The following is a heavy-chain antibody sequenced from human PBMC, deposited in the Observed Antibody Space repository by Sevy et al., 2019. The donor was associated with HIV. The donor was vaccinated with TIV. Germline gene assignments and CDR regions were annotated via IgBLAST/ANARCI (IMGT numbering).Heavy chain of an antibody. V-gene: IGHV3-48*02. Sequence: GGSLRLSCAASGFTFSSYSMNWVRQAPGKGLEWVSYISSSSSTIYYADSVKGRFPIPRDNAKNSLYLQMNSLRDEDTAVYYCAREISSSSWSRLFDLWGRGTLVTVSS. CDR3: AREISSSSWSRLFDL. D-gene: IGHD6-13*01. CDR2: ISSSSSTI. CDR1: GFTFSSYS. J-gene: IGHJ2*01.